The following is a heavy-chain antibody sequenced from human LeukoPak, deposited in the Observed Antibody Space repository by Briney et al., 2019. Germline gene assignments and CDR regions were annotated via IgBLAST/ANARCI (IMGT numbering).Heavy chain of an antibody. CDR1: GYTFTGYY. CDR2: INPNSGGT. J-gene: IGHJ6*03. Sequence: GASVKVSCKASGYTFTGYYMHWVRQAPGQGLEWMGWINPNSGGTNYAQKFQGRVTMTRDTSISTAYMELSRLRSDDTAVYYCARELGNYYYYYMDVWGKGTTVTVSS. V-gene: IGHV1-2*02. D-gene: IGHD7-27*01. CDR3: ARELGNYYYYYMDV.